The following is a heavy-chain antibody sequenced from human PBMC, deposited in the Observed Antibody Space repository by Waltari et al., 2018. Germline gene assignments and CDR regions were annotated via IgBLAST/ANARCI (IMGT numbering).Heavy chain of an antibody. V-gene: IGHV4-59*08. Sequence: QVQLQESGPGLVKPSETLSLTCTVSGGSISSHYWSWIRQPPGKGLEWIGYIYYSGSTNYNPSLKSRVTISVDSSKNQFSLKLSSVTAADTAVYYCARGKVGIGYGAFDIWGQGTMVTVSS. CDR2: IYYSGST. J-gene: IGHJ3*02. CDR1: GGSISSHY. CDR3: ARGKVGIGYGAFDI. D-gene: IGHD2-21*01.